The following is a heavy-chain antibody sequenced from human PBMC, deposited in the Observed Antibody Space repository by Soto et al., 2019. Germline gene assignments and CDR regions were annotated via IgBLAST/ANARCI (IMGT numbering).Heavy chain of an antibody. Sequence: KPSETLSLTCTVSGGSISSYYWSWIRQPPGKGLEWIGYIYYSGSTNYNPSLKSRVTISVDTSKNQFSLKLSSVTAADTAVYYCARDQRYCSSTSCYGWFDPWGQGTLVTVSS. D-gene: IGHD2-2*01. J-gene: IGHJ5*02. CDR3: ARDQRYCSSTSCYGWFDP. CDR2: IYYSGST. CDR1: GGSISSYY. V-gene: IGHV4-59*01.